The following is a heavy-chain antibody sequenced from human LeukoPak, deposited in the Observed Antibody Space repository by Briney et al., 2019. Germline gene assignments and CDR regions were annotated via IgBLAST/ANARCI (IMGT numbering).Heavy chain of an antibody. V-gene: IGHV3-30*04. CDR2: ISYDGSNK. D-gene: IGHD3-16*01. J-gene: IGHJ4*02. Sequence: PGRSLRLSCAASGFTFSSYAMHWVRQAPGKGLEWVAVISYDGSNKYYADSVKGRFTISRDNSKNTLYLQMNSLRAEDTAVYYCARGRLGVMYYFDYWGQGTLVTVSS. CDR1: GFTFSSYA. CDR3: ARGRLGVMYYFDY.